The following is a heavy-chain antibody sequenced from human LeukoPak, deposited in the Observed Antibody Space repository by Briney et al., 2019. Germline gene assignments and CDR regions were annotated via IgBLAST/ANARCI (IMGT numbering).Heavy chain of an antibody. CDR1: GFTVSSNY. V-gene: IGHV3-53*01. Sequence: QPGGSLRLSCVASGFTVSSNYMSWVRQAPGKGLEWVSVIYSGGSTYYADSVKGRFTISRGNSKNTLYLQMNSLRAEDTAVYYCARGNEVTSLDYWGQGTLVTVSP. CDR2: IYSGGST. CDR3: ARGNEVTSLDY. D-gene: IGHD2-21*02. J-gene: IGHJ4*02.